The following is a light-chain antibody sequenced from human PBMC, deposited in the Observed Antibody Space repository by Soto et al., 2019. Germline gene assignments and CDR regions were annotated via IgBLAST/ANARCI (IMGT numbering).Light chain of an antibody. CDR2: AAS. Sequence: EIVMTQSPATLSVSPGERATLSCRATESVSSNLAWYQQKPGQAPRLLIYAASTRATGIPARFSGSGSGTEFTLTISSLQPDDVAVEYCQQYDNWPPWTFGQGTKVEVK. CDR3: QQYDNWPPWT. CDR1: ESVSSN. J-gene: IGKJ1*01. V-gene: IGKV3-15*01.